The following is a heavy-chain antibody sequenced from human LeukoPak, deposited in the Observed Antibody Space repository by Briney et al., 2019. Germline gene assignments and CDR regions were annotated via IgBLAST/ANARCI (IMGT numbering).Heavy chain of an antibody. D-gene: IGHD2-2*01. Sequence: GRSLRLSWAASGFTFSSYAMHWVRQAPGKGLEWVAVMSYEGSNKYYADSVKGRFTISRDNSKNTLYLQMNSLRAEDTAVYYCARDYCSSTSCSPGPYYYYGMDVWGQGTTVTVSS. V-gene: IGHV3-30-3*01. J-gene: IGHJ6*02. CDR3: ARDYCSSTSCSPGPYYYYGMDV. CDR1: GFTFSSYA. CDR2: MSYEGSNK.